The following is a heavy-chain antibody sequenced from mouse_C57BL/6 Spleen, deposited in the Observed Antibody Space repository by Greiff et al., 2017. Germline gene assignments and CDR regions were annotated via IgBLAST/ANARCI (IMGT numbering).Heavy chain of an antibody. CDR3: ATPLIDYDYY. CDR2: LNPGGGYT. V-gene: IGHV1-4*01. D-gene: IGHD2-4*01. J-gene: IGHJ3*01. Sequence: QVQLQQSGAELARPGASVKMSCKASGYTFTSYTLHWVKQRPGQGLEWIGYLNPGGGYTKYNEKFKGKATLTADKSSSTAYMQLSSLTSEDSVVYYCATPLIDYDYYWGQGTLVTVSA. CDR1: GYTFTSYT.